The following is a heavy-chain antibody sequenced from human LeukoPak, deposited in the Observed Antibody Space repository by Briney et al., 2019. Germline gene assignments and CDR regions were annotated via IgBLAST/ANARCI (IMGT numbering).Heavy chain of an antibody. D-gene: IGHD3-22*01. CDR1: GFTFSNYA. CDR3: AKVWDTYYYDSSGSFDY. J-gene: IGHJ4*02. CDR2: LSRSGSDT. V-gene: IGHV3-23*01. Sequence: GGSLRLSCSASGFTFSNYAMSWVRQAPGKGLEWVSGLSRSGSDTYYADSVKGRFTISRDNSKNTLYLQMNSLRAEDTAVYYCAKVWDTYYYDSSGSFDYWGQGTLVTVSS.